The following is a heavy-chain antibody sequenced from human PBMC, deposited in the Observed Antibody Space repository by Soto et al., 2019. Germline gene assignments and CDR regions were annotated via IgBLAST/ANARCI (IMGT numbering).Heavy chain of an antibody. V-gene: IGHV1-2*02. CDR3: AKDCSSGCRTGSGTYYYYGVDV. CDR2: IDPNSGGT. Sequence: ASVKVSCKASGYTFTGYYLHWVRQAPGQGLEWMGWIDPNSGGTNYAQKFQGRVTMIRDTPISTAYMELSRLRSDDTAVYYGAKDCSSGCRTGSGTYYYYGVDVWGQGTTVTVSS. J-gene: IGHJ6*02. D-gene: IGHD6-19*01. CDR1: GYTFTGYY.